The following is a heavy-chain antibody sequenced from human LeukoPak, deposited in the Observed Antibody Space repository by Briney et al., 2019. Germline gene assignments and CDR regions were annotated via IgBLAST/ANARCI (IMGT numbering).Heavy chain of an antibody. D-gene: IGHD3-16*01. CDR1: GYTFTGYY. V-gene: IGHV1-2*06. CDR3: ARDLGGIPFDY. J-gene: IGHJ4*02. CDR2: INPNSGGT. Sequence: ASVKVSCKASGYTFTGYYMHWVRQAPGQGLERMGRINPNSGGTNYAQKFQGRVTMTRDTSISTAYMELSRLRSDDTAVYYCARDLGGIPFDYWGQGTLVTVSS.